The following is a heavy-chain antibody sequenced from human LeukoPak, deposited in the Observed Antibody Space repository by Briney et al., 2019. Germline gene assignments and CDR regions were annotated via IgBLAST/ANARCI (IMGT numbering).Heavy chain of an antibody. D-gene: IGHD3-22*01. Sequence: KASETLSLTCAVYGGSFSGYYWSWIGQPPGKGLEWIGEINHSGSTNYNPSLKSRVTISVDTSKNQFSLKLSSVTAADTAVYYCARSGSGSSHYYFDYWGQGALVTVSS. V-gene: IGHV4-34*01. J-gene: IGHJ4*02. CDR3: ARSGSGSSHYYFDY. CDR1: GGSFSGYY. CDR2: INHSGST.